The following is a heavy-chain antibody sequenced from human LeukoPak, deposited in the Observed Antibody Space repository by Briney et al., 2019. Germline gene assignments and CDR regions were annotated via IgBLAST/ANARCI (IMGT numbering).Heavy chain of an antibody. V-gene: IGHV4-59*01. J-gene: IGHJ6*03. Sequence: SETLSLTCSVSDYSITMYYWTWIRQPPGKGLEWIGYVDHTGSTKFNPSLNGRVSISRETSKNLFFLLLRSVSAAATADYFCARGRVSSSTWYSTYYYYFYMDVWGKGTTVTVSS. D-gene: IGHD4-11*01. CDR2: VDHTGST. CDR3: ARGRVSSSTWYSTYYYYFYMDV. CDR1: DYSITMYY.